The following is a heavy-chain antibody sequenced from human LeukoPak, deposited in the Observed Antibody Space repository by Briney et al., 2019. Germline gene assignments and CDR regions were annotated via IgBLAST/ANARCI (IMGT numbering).Heavy chain of an antibody. CDR1: GGTFSSYA. D-gene: IGHD2-2*01. V-gene: IGHV1-69*13. CDR2: IIPIFGTA. J-gene: IGHJ5*02. CDR3: ARSWYCCSTSCYSDWFDP. Sequence: ATVKVSCKASGGTFSSYAISWVRQAPGQGLEWMGGIIPIFGTANYAQKFQGRVTITADESTSTAYMELSSLRSEDTAVYYCARSWYCCSTSCYSDWFDPWGQGTLVTVSS.